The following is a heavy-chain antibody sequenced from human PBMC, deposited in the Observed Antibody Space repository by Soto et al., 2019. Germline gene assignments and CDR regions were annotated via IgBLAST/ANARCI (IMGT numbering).Heavy chain of an antibody. CDR2: IIPIFGTA. Sequence: ASVKVSCKASGGTFSSYAISWVRQAPGQGLEWVGGIIPIFGTANYAQKFQGRVTITADESTSTAYMELSSLRSEDTAVYYCARLGEWYPLDYWGQGTLVTVSS. CDR3: ARLGEWYPLDY. D-gene: IGHD3-10*01. CDR1: GGTFSSYA. J-gene: IGHJ4*02. V-gene: IGHV1-69*13.